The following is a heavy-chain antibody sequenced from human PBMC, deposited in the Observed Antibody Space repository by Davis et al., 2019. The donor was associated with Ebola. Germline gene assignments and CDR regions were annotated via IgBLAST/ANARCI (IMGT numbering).Heavy chain of an antibody. V-gene: IGHV3-23*01. CDR3: AKLGGGSSWYWFDY. CDR1: GFTFTSYA. J-gene: IGHJ4*02. Sequence: GGSLRLSCAASGFTFTSYAMNWVRQAPGRGLEWVSGIGGTDGRTYYADSVKGRFTISRDNSKNTLYLQMNSLRAEDTAVYYCAKLGGGSSWYWFDYWGQGTLVTVSS. D-gene: IGHD6-13*01. CDR2: IGGTDGRT.